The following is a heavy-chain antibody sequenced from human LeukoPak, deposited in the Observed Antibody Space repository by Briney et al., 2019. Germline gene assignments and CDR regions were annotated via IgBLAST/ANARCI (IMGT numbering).Heavy chain of an antibody. V-gene: IGHV3-7*04. CDR2: IKQDGSEK. J-gene: IGHJ4*02. CDR3: TRVGYIDEGIDY. CDR1: GFSISNYW. D-gene: IGHD5-24*01. Sequence: GGSLRLSCVASGFSISNYWMTWVRQAPGKGLEWVANIKQDGSEKNYVDSVKGRFTSSRDNAKNSLYLQMNSLRAEDTAIYYCTRVGYIDEGIDYWGQGTLVTVSS.